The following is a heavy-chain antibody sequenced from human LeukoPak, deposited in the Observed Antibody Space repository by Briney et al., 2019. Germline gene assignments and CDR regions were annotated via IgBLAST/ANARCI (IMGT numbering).Heavy chain of an antibody. V-gene: IGHV4-39*01. D-gene: IGHD2-15*01. CDR3: ARSPRVLLHFDY. CDR2: IYYSGST. Sequence: PSETLSLTCTVSGGSISSSSYYWGWIRQPPGKGLEWIGSIYYSGSTYYNPSLKSRVTISVDTSKNQFSLKLSSVTAADTAVYYCARSPRVLLHFDYWGQGTLVTVSS. J-gene: IGHJ4*02. CDR1: GGSISSSSYY.